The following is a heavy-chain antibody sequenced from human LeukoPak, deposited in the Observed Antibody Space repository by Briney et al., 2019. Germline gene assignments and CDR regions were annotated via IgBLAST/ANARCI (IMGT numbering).Heavy chain of an antibody. CDR1: GGSISGYY. D-gene: IGHD6-19*01. CDR2: IYYSGST. Sequence: KPSETLSLTCTVSGGSISGYYWSWIRQPPGKGLEWIGYIYYSGSTNYNPSLKSRVTISVDTSKSQFSLKLSSVTAADTAVYYCAREVAGTLNFDYWGQGTLVTVSS. CDR3: AREVAGTLNFDY. J-gene: IGHJ4*02. V-gene: IGHV4-59*01.